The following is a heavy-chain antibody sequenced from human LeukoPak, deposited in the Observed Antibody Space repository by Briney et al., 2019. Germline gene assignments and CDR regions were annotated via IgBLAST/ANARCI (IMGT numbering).Heavy chain of an antibody. Sequence: SVKVSCKASEGTFSSYAISWVRQAPGQGLEWMGRIIPIFGTASYAQKFQGRVTITTDESTSTAYMELSSLRSEDTAVYYCAAVVVAVAGYFDYWGQGTLVTVSS. D-gene: IGHD6-19*01. CDR3: AAVVVAVAGYFDY. CDR2: IIPIFGTA. V-gene: IGHV1-69*05. CDR1: EGTFSSYA. J-gene: IGHJ4*02.